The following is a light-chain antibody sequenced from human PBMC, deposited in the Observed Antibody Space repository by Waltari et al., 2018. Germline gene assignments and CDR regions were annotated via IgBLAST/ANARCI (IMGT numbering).Light chain of an antibody. CDR1: SSDVGGYNY. CDR3: GSYTSSTTPYV. J-gene: IGLJ1*01. V-gene: IGLV2-14*01. Sequence: QSALTQPPSVSGSPGQSITISCTGTSSDVGGYNYVTWYQQHPGKAPKVMIYDVNNRPSGVSNRFSGSKSGNTASLTISGLQAEDEADYYCGSYTSSTTPYVFGTGTKVTVL. CDR2: DVN.